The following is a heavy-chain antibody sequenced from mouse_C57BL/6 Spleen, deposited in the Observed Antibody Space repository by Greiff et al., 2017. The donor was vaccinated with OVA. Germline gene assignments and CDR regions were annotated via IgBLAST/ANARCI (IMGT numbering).Heavy chain of an antibody. J-gene: IGHJ1*03. CDR3: ARGTNWGYFDV. Sequence: EVNVVESGGGLVQSGRSLRLSCATSGFTFSDFYMEWVRQAPGKGLEWIAASRNKANDYTTEYSASVKGRFIVSRDTSQSILYLQMNALRAEDTAIYYCARGTNWGYFDVWGTGTTVTVSS. D-gene: IGHD4-1*01. CDR1: GFTFSDFY. CDR2: SRNKANDYTT. V-gene: IGHV7-1*01.